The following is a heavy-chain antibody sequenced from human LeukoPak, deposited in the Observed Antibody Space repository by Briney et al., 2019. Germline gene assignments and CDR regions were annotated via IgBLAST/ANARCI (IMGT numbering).Heavy chain of an antibody. CDR3: AKGSYYDSSGSFYFDY. CDR1: GFTLSSYA. V-gene: IGHV3-23*01. CDR2: ISGSGDNT. Sequence: GGSLRLSCAASGFTLSSYAMSWVRQAPGKGLEWVSGISGSGDNTYYADSVKGRFTISRDNSKNTLYVQVNSLGTEDTAAYYCAKGSYYDSSGSFYFDYWGQGTLVTVSS. J-gene: IGHJ4*02. D-gene: IGHD3-22*01.